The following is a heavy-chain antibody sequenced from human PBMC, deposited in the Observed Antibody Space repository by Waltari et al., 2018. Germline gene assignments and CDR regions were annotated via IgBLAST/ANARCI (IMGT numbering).Heavy chain of an antibody. D-gene: IGHD3-22*01. CDR1: GYTFTDYY. V-gene: IGHV1-69-2*01. CDR3: ARSYYYDSSGYTQWYYFDY. Sequence: EVQLVQSGAEVKKPGATVKISCKASGYTFTDYYMHWVQQAPGKGLEWMGRVDPEDVETIYAQKFQGRVTITADKSTSTAYMELSSLRSEDTAVYYCARSYYYDSSGYTQWYYFDYWGQGTLVTVSS. J-gene: IGHJ4*02. CDR2: VDPEDVET.